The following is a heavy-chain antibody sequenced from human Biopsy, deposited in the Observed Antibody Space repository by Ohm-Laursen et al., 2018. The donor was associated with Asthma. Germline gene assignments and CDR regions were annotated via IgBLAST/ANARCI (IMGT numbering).Heavy chain of an antibody. Sequence: RSLRLSCTASGITFSTYGMHWVRQAPGKGLEWVSFIWYDGRKKNYADSVKGRFTISRDNSKNTVYLQMNSLRAEDTAVYYCARKIGARGGMGVWGQGTTVPVSS. CDR3: ARKIGARGGMGV. D-gene: IGHD6-6*01. CDR2: IWYDGRKK. CDR1: GITFSTYG. V-gene: IGHV3-33*01. J-gene: IGHJ6*02.